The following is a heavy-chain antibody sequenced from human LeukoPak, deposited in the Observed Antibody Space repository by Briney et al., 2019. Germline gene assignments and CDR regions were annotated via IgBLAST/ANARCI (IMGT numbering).Heavy chain of an antibody. D-gene: IGHD1-26*01. Sequence: SETLSLTCTVSGGSISSYYWSWIRQPPGKGLEWIGYIYYSGSTNYNPSLKSRVTISVDTSKNQFSLKLSSVTAADTAVYYCARGIVGATFDYWGQGALVTVSS. CDR3: ARGIVGATFDY. V-gene: IGHV4-59*12. CDR1: GGSISSYY. CDR2: IYYSGST. J-gene: IGHJ4*02.